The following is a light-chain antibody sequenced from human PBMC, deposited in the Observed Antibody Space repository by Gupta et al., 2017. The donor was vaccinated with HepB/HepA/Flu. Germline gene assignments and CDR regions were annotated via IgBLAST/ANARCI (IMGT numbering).Light chain of an antibody. V-gene: IGKV3-20*01. CDR1: QSISYNY. CDR3: QHEGSSMYT. J-gene: IGKJ2*01. CDR2: GAS. Sequence: EIVLTQSPGTLSLSPGERASLSCRASQSISYNYLAWYQQKPGRAPRLLIYGASNRSTGVPDRFSGSGYGTEFTLTISRREPEDFAVYYCQHEGSSMYTFGQGTXMEIK.